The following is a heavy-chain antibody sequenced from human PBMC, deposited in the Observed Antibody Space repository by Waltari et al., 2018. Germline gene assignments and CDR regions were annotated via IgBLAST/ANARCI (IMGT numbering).Heavy chain of an antibody. D-gene: IGHD3-22*01. J-gene: IGHJ6*03. CDR2: IYYSGST. V-gene: IGHV4-39*07. CDR1: GGSISSSSYY. Sequence: QLQLQESGPGLVKPSETLSLTCTVSGGSISSSSYYWGWIRQPPGKGLEWIGSIYYSGSTYYNPSLKSRVTISVDTSKNQFSLKLSSVTAADTAVYYCARVVSLYYYYYMDVWGKGTTVTISS. CDR3: ARVVSLYYYYYMDV.